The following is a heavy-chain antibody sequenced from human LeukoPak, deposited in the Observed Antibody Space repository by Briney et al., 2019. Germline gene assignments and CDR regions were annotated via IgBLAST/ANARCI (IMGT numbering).Heavy chain of an antibody. CDR2: IYTSGST. Sequence: SETLSLTCTVSGVSISSYYWSWIRQPPGKGLEWIGYIYTSGSTNYNPSLKSRVTISVDTSKNQFSLKLSSVTAADTAVYYCARGYSGSYFDYWGQGTLVTVSS. J-gene: IGHJ4*02. D-gene: IGHD1-26*01. CDR1: GVSISSYY. CDR3: ARGYSGSYFDY. V-gene: IGHV4-4*09.